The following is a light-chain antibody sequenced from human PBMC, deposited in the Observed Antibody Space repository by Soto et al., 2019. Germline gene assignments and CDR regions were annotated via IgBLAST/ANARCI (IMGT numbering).Light chain of an antibody. V-gene: IGKV3-15*01. Sequence: EIVMTQSPATLSVSPGERATLSCRASQSVSSNLAWYQQKPGQAPRLLIYGASTRATGIPARFSGSGSGTEFTLTISSLQSEDFAVYYCQQYNNSPPRYTFGQGTKLEIK. J-gene: IGKJ2*01. CDR2: GAS. CDR3: QQYNNSPPRYT. CDR1: QSVSSN.